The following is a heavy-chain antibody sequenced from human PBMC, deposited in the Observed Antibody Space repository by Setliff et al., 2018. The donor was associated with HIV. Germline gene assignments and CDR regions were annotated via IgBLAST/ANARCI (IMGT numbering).Heavy chain of an antibody. CDR1: GYSFTSYW. CDR2: IYPGDSDT. D-gene: IGHD6-19*01. Sequence: GESLKISCKGSGYSFTSYWIGWVRQMPGKGLEWMGIIYPGDSDTRYSPSFQGQVTISADKSISTAYLQWSSLKASDAAMYYCARHRSAVAGTRIGYCYYMDVWGKGTTVTVSS. V-gene: IGHV5-51*01. CDR3: ARHRSAVAGTRIGYCYYMDV. J-gene: IGHJ6*03.